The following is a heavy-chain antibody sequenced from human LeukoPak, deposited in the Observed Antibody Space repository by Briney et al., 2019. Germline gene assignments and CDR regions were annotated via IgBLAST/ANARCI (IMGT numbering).Heavy chain of an antibody. V-gene: IGHV3-72*01. CDR1: GFTVSSNY. CDR2: SRNEGHSYST. D-gene: IGHD3-10*01. J-gene: IGHJ4*02. CDR3: VALLRGIGY. Sequence: PGGSLRLSCAASGFTVSSNYMSWVRQAPGKGLEWIGRSRNEGHSYSTDFAASVRGRASLSRDHSRNSLYLQINSLRTDDTAVYYCVALLRGIGYWGQGTLVTVSS.